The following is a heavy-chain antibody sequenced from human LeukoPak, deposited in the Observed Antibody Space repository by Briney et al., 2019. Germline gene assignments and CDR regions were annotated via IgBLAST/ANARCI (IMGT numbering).Heavy chain of an antibody. CDR2: ISGSGGST. D-gene: IGHD6-13*01. J-gene: IGHJ4*02. CDR3: PKGGRGQQLALFIPIFDY. Sequence: PGGSLRLSCAASVFNFSSYVVSSVRQAPGKGLEWVSAISGSGGSTYYADSVRGRFTIPRDNSKNTLYLQMNSLRAEDTAVCDCPKGGRGQQLALFIPIFDYSGQGTLVTVSS. CDR1: VFNFSSYV. V-gene: IGHV3-23*01.